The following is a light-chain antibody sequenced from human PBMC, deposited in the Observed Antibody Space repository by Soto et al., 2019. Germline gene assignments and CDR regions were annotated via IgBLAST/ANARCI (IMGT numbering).Light chain of an antibody. Sequence: DIQMTQSPSSLSASVGDRVTITCRASQDISDYLAWYQQKPGKVPKLLIYAASTLQSGVPSRFSGSGSGTVFTLPTTTLQPKDVATYSGKKNNGPPRPFGQGTRLEIK. CDR3: KKNNGPPRP. J-gene: IGKJ5*01. V-gene: IGKV1-27*01. CDR2: AAS. CDR1: QDISDY.